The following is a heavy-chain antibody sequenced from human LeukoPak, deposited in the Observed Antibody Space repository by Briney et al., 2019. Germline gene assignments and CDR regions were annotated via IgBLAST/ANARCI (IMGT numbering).Heavy chain of an antibody. CDR3: STWETTGYFDY. D-gene: IGHD4-17*01. Sequence: GGSLRLSCAASGFTASDAWMSWVRQAPGKGLEWVGHIRSKTEGATTDYAAPVKGRFTVSRDDSKNTLYMQMNSLKTEDTAVYYCSTWETTGYFDYWGQGTLVTVSS. V-gene: IGHV3-15*01. CDR1: GFTASDAW. CDR2: IRSKTEGATT. J-gene: IGHJ4*02.